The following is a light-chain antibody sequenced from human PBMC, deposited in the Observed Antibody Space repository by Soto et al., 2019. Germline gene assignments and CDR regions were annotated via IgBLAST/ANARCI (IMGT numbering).Light chain of an antibody. Sequence: SVLTQPASEAGYPGEAITIPKNGTSNDIGGYNFVSWFQQHPGKAPKLLICDVTRRPSGVSDRFSGSKSGNTASLTISGLQAEDEADYYCNSYSGGNTLYVFGSGTKATVL. CDR2: DVT. J-gene: IGLJ1*01. V-gene: IGLV2-14*01. CDR3: NSYSGGNTLYV. CDR1: SNDIGGYNF.